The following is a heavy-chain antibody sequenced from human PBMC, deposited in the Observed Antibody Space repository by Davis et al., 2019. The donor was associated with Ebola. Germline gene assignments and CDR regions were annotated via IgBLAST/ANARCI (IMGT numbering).Heavy chain of an antibody. CDR2: ISGDGGST. V-gene: IGHV3-43*02. J-gene: IGHJ6*02. D-gene: IGHD5-18*01. CDR1: GFTFDDYA. Sequence: PGGSLRLSCSASGFTFDDYAMHWARQVAGKGLEWVGLISGDGGSTYYADSVKGRFTISRDNSKNSLYLQMNSLRTEDTGFYYCAKEASLDTDILYYGMDVWGPGTTVTVSS. CDR3: AKEASLDTDILYYGMDV.